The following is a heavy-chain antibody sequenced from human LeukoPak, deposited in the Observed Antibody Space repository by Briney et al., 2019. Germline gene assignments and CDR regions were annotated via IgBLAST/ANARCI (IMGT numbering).Heavy chain of an antibody. CDR3: ARESSWY. J-gene: IGHJ4*02. D-gene: IGHD6-6*01. Sequence: GGSLRLSCAASGFTFSSYGMHCVRQDPGKGLEWVAFIFYDGSYNYYADSVKGRFTISRDNTKNTLFLQMNSLRAGDTAVYYCARESSWYWGQGTLVTVSS. CDR1: GFTFSSYG. V-gene: IGHV3-33*01. CDR2: IFYDGSYN.